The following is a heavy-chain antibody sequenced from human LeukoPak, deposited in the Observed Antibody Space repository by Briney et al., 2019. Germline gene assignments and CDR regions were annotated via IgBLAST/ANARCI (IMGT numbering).Heavy chain of an antibody. V-gene: IGHV1-2*02. D-gene: IGHD1-1*01. Sequence: GASVKVSCKASGYTFTDYYMHWVRQAPGQGLEWMGWINPNSGNTNYVQKFQGRVTMTRDTSISTAYMDLSRLRSDDTAVYYCARDVRVQLERLGGYFDYWGQGTLVIVSS. CDR1: GYTFTDYY. J-gene: IGHJ4*02. CDR2: INPNSGNT. CDR3: ARDVRVQLERLGGYFDY.